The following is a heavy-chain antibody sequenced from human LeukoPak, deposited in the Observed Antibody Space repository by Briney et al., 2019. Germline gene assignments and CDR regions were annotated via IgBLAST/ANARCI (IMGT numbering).Heavy chain of an antibody. J-gene: IGHJ3*02. V-gene: IGHV4-4*07. CDR3: ARGRYCSADICSGGDAFDI. D-gene: IGHD2-15*01. Sequence: PSETLSLTCTVSGGSINNYYWSWIRQPAGKGLEWIGRVYTRGSTNYNPSLKSRVTMSVDTSKNQFSLKLSSVTAADTAVYYCARGRYCSADICSGGDAFDIWGQGTMVSVSS. CDR1: GGSINNYY. CDR2: VYTRGST.